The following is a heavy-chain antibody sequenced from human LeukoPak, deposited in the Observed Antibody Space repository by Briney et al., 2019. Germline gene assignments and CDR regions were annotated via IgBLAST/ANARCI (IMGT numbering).Heavy chain of an antibody. CDR2: INPSSGGT. J-gene: IGHJ4*02. V-gene: IGHV1-2*02. Sequence: ASVKVSCKPSGYTFTGYYMHWVRQAPGQGLEWMGWINPSSGGTNYPQKFQGRVTMTRDTSLSTAYMELSGLRSDDTAVYYCARGRGYSYGWIGEKLLDYWGQGTLVTVSS. CDR1: GYTFTGYY. D-gene: IGHD5-18*01. CDR3: ARGRGYSYGWIGEKLLDY.